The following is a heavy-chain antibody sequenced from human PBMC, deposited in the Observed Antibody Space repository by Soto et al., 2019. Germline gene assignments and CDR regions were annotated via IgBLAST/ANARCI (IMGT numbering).Heavy chain of an antibody. J-gene: IGHJ5*02. D-gene: IGHD6-19*01. V-gene: IGHV3-74*01. CDR1: GFTFSTYW. CDR2: INSDGTT. Sequence: EEQLVESGGGLVQPGGSLRLSCAASGFTFSTYWMHWVLQAPGKGLVWVSRINSDGTTNYADSVKGRFTISRDNAKDALYLQVNDLRAEDTAVYYCVRDEDWLVGNLWGQGTLVTVSS. CDR3: VRDEDWLVGNL.